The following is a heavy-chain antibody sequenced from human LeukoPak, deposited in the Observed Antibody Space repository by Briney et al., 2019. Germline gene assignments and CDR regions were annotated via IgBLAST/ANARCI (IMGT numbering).Heavy chain of an antibody. V-gene: IGHV3-33*08. CDR3: ARDNYDSSGPYYFDY. CDR1: GFTFSSYA. Sequence: GGSLRLSCAASGFTFSSYAMSWVRQAPGKGLEWVAFIRYDGDDKQYADSVKGRFTISRDNAKNSLYLQMNSLRAEDTAVYYCARDNYDSSGPYYFDYWGQGTLVTVSS. J-gene: IGHJ4*02. CDR2: IRYDGDDK. D-gene: IGHD3-22*01.